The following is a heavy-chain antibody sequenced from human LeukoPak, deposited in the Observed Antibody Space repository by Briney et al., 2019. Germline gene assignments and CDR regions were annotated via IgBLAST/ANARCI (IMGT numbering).Heavy chain of an antibody. CDR1: GGFISSYY. D-gene: IGHD3-22*01. V-gene: IGHV4-59*01. J-gene: IGHJ6*03. CDR3: ARAYYDSSNGFYYYMDV. Sequence: PSETLSLTRTVSGGFISSYYWSWIWHPPGKGPEWIGYIYYSGSTNYNPSLKSRVTISLDTSKNHFSLKLSSVAAADTAVYYCARAYYDSSNGFYYYMDVWGEGTTVTVSS. CDR2: IYYSGST.